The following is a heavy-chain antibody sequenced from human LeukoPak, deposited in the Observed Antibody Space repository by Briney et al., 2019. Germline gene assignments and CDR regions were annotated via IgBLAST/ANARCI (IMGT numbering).Heavy chain of an antibody. CDR3: ARDMYYYDSSGYYRFDY. V-gene: IGHV4-4*07. CDR2: IYTSGST. Sequence: SETLSLTCTVSRGSISSYYWSWIRQPAGKGLEWIGRIYTSGSTNYNPSLKSRVTMSVDTSKNQFSLKLSSVTAADTAVYYCARDMYYYDSSGYYRFDYWGQGTLVTVSS. J-gene: IGHJ4*02. D-gene: IGHD3-22*01. CDR1: RGSISSYY.